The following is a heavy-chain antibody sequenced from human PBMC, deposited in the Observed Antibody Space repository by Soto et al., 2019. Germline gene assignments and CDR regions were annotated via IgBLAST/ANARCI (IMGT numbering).Heavy chain of an antibody. V-gene: IGHV3-7*03. CDR3: AGGSVWLIDY. D-gene: IGHD6-19*01. J-gene: IGHJ4*02. CDR1: GFTFSSYA. CDR2: INKDGSEK. Sequence: EVQLVESGGGLVQPGGSLRLSCSASGFTFSSYAMHWVRQAPGKGLEWVANINKDGSEKLYVDSVKGRFTISRDNAKNSLYLHMNSLRVEDTAVYFCAGGSVWLIDYWGQGTLVTVSS.